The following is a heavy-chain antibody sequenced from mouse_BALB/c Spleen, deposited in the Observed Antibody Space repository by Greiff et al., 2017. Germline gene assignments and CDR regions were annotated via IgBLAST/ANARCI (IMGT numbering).Heavy chain of an antibody. D-gene: IGHD2-4*01. Sequence: QVQLQQSGPELVKPGASVKLSCKASGYTFTSYWMHWVKQRPGQGLEWIGEIDPSDSYTNYNQKFKGKATLTVDKSSSTAYMQLSSLTSEDSAVYYCATMITDYWGQGTTLTVSS. CDR2: IDPSDSYT. CDR3: ATMITDY. V-gene: IGHV1-69*02. CDR1: GYTFTSYW. J-gene: IGHJ2*01.